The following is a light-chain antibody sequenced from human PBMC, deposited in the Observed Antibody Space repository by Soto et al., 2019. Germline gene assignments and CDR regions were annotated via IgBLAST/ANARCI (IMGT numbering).Light chain of an antibody. J-gene: IGKJ1*01. Sequence: DIQMTQSPSSLSAPVGDRVTITCRASQSIGYWLAWYQQKPGKAPNLLIYAASSLETGVPSRFSGSGFGTEFTLTIASLQPDDSASYYCQQYNSFSKTFGRGTKVDIK. CDR2: AAS. CDR3: QQYNSFSKT. V-gene: IGKV1-5*01. CDR1: QSIGYW.